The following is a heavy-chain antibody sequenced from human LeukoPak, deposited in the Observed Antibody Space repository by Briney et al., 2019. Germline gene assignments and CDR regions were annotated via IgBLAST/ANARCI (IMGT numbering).Heavy chain of an antibody. Sequence: SETLSLTCTVSGGSVSSGSYYWSWIRQPPGKGLEWIGYIYYSGSTNYNPSLKSRVTISVDTSKNQFSLKLSSVTAADTAVYYCARTRRAAMVNFDYWGQGTLVTVSS. CDR2: IYYSGST. V-gene: IGHV4-61*01. CDR3: ARTRRAAMVNFDY. D-gene: IGHD5-18*01. J-gene: IGHJ4*02. CDR1: GGSVSSGSYY.